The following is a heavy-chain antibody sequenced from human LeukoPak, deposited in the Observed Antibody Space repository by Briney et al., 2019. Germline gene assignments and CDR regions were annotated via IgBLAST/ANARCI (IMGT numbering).Heavy chain of an antibody. J-gene: IGHJ4*02. Sequence: PSETLSLTCTVSGDSISSSSYYWGWIRQPPGKGLEWIGSLSYSGSTYYSPSLKSRVTISVDASKNQFSLRLSSVTAADTAVYYCARGRIASRPGDWGQGTLVTVSS. CDR2: LSYSGST. V-gene: IGHV4-39*02. CDR3: ARGRIASRPGD. CDR1: GDSISSSSYY. D-gene: IGHD6-6*01.